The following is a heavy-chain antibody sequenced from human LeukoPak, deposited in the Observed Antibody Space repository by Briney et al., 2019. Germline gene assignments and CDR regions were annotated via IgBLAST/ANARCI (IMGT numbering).Heavy chain of an antibody. J-gene: IGHJ4*02. CDR1: GGSFTGHY. Sequence: SETLSLTCAVYGGSFTGHYWSWIRQPPGKGLEWIGEINHSGSTNYNPSLKSRVTISIDTSKKQFSLKLSSVTAADTAVYYCAIAWVTYGGYGVVGYWGQGTLVTVSS. CDR2: INHSGST. V-gene: IGHV4-34*01. D-gene: IGHD4-17*01. CDR3: AIAWVTYGGYGVVGY.